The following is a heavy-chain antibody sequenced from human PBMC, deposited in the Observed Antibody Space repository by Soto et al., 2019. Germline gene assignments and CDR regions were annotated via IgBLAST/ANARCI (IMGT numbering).Heavy chain of an antibody. V-gene: IGHV3-48*02. CDR1: GFTFSSYS. D-gene: IGHD3-3*01. CDR2: ISSRSSTI. Sequence: EVQLVESGGGLVQPGGSLRLSCAASGFTFSSYSMNWVRQAPGKGLEWVSYISSRSSTIYYADSVKGRFTISRDNAKNSLYLQMNSLRDEDTAVYYCARDGTIRFWSGYHGDYWGQGTLVTVSS. CDR3: ARDGTIRFWSGYHGDY. J-gene: IGHJ4*02.